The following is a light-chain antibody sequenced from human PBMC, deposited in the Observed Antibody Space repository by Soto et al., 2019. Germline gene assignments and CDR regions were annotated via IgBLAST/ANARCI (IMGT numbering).Light chain of an antibody. CDR2: DAS. Sequence: DIQMTQSPSTVSASVGDAVTITCRASQSISTWLAWYQQKPGKAPNLLIYDASTLESGGPSGFSGSGSGTEFTLTISSLQPDDSATYYCQQYNTDSRIFGQGTRVEVK. V-gene: IGKV1-5*01. CDR3: QQYNTDSRI. CDR1: QSISTW. J-gene: IGKJ1*01.